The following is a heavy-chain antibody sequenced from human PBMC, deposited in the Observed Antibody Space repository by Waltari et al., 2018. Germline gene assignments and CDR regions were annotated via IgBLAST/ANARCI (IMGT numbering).Heavy chain of an antibody. J-gene: IGHJ3*02. CDR2: TWYDGSNK. CDR3: AKDFSSSWYGGGVDAFDI. CDR1: GFTFSSYG. D-gene: IGHD6-13*01. Sequence: QVQLVESGGGVVQPGRSLRLSCAASGFTFSSYGMHWVRQAPGKGLEWVAVTWYDGSNKYYADSVKGRFTISRDNSKNTLYLQMNSLRAEDTAVYYCAKDFSSSWYGGGVDAFDIWGQGTMVTVSS. V-gene: IGHV3-33*06.